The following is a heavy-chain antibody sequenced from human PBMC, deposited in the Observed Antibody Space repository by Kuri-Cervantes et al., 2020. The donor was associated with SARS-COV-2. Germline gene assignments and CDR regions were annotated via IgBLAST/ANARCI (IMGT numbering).Heavy chain of an antibody. Sequence: ESLKISCNVSGGSISSSGYFWGWIRQPPGKGPEWIASMSYSGIAYYNPSLKSRVTMSLGTSLGTSRNQFSLKMTSVTAADTAVYYCARGSVIPAANDYWGQGTLVTVSS. J-gene: IGHJ4*02. CDR1: GGSISSSGYF. CDR3: ARGSVIPAANDY. V-gene: IGHV4-39*07. CDR2: MSYSGIA. D-gene: IGHD2-2*01.